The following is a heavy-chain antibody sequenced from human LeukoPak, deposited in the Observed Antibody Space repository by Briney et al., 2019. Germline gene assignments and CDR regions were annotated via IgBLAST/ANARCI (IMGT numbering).Heavy chain of an antibody. CDR1: GGSISSGDYY. Sequence: SSETLSLTCTVSGGSISSGDYYWSWIRQPPGKGLEWIGYIYYSGSTYYNPSLKSRVTISVDTSKNQFSLKLSSVTAADTAVYYCARGPLTLRSVLNPHVDIWGQGTMVTVSS. CDR3: ARGPLTLRSVLNPHVDI. CDR2: IYYSGST. D-gene: IGHD3-10*02. J-gene: IGHJ3*02. V-gene: IGHV4-30-4*01.